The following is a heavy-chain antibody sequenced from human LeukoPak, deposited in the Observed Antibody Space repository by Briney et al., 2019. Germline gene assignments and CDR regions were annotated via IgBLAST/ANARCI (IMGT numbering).Heavy chain of an antibody. CDR3: ARGIAVTGFDY. V-gene: IGHV3-23*01. CDR1: GFTFSSYA. J-gene: IGHJ4*02. CDR2: ISGSGGST. Sequence: PGGSLRPSRAASGFTFSSYAMSWVRQAPGKGLEWVSAISGSGGSTYYADSVKGRFTISRDNSKNTLYLQMNSLRAEDTAVYYCARGIAVTGFDYWGQGTLVTVSS. D-gene: IGHD6-19*01.